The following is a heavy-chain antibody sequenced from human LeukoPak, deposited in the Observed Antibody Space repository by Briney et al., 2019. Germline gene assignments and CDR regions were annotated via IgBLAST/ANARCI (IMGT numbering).Heavy chain of an antibody. CDR2: IIPIFGTA. J-gene: IGHJ6*03. CDR1: GGTFSSYA. D-gene: IGHD6-13*01. CDR3: ARDLRIAAAATHYYYYYYMDV. Sequence: SVKVSCKASGGTFSSYAISWVRQAPGQGLEWMGRIIPIFGTANYAQKFQGRVTITTDESTSTAYMELSSLRSEDTAVYYCARDLRIAAAATHYYYYYYMDVWCKGTTVTVSS. V-gene: IGHV1-69*05.